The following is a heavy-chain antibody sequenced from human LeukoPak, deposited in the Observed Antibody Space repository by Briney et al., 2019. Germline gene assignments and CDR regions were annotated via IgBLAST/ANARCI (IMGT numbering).Heavy chain of an antibody. J-gene: IGHJ4*02. CDR1: GFTFNSYE. CDR3: ARRYCSSTSCNLDY. Sequence: PGGSLRLSCAASGFTFNSYEMNWVRQAPGKGLEWVSYISSSGSTMYYADSVRGRLTISRENAKNLLYLEVNSLRAEDTAVYYCARRYCSSTSCNLDYWGQGTLVIVSS. D-gene: IGHD2-2*01. V-gene: IGHV3-48*03. CDR2: ISSSGSTM.